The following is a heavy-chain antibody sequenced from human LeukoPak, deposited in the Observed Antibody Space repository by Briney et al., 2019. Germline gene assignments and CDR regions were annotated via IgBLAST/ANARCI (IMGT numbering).Heavy chain of an antibody. V-gene: IGHV4-39*07. J-gene: IGHJ4*02. CDR2: IYYSGNT. CDR1: GDSISTSNSY. CDR3: ARDVYYYDSSGRYYFDY. Sequence: PSETLSLTCTVSGDSISTSNSYWGWIRQPPGKGLEWIGSIYYSGNTYYNASLKSRVTISVDTSKNQFSLKLSSVTAADTAVYYCARDVYYYDSSGRYYFDYWGQGTLVTVSS. D-gene: IGHD3-22*01.